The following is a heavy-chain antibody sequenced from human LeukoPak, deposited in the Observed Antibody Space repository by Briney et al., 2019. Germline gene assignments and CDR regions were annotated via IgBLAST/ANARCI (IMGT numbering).Heavy chain of an antibody. CDR2: ISPNGDKT. Sequence: PGGSLRLSCEASGFTFNTYWMHWVRQAPGKGLVWVSRISPNGDKTNYADSVKGRFTLSRDTAKNTLYLQMNSLRAEDTAVYYCVRAPGDGSYGYFDWWGQGTLVTVSS. D-gene: IGHD6-19*01. V-gene: IGHV3-74*01. CDR1: GFTFNTYW. CDR3: VRAPGDGSYGYFDW. J-gene: IGHJ4*02.